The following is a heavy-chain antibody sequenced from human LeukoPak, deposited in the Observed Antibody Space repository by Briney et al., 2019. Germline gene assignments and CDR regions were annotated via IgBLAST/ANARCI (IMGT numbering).Heavy chain of an antibody. CDR1: GFTFSTHA. D-gene: IGHD3-3*01. CDR2: ISGSGDNR. CDR3: AKDGVVIRDYYYMDV. V-gene: IGHV3-23*01. Sequence: GGSLRLSWAASGFTFSTHAISWVSQPAGRWLEWVSRISGSGDNRNYADSVKGRFTISRDNSKNTLYLQMNSRRAEDTAVYYCAKDGVVIRDYYYMDVWGKGTTVTISS. J-gene: IGHJ6*03.